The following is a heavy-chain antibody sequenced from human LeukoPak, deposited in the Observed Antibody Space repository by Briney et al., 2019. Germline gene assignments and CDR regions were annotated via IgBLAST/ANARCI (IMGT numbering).Heavy chain of an antibody. V-gene: IGHV3-23*01. Sequence: GGSLRLSCAASGFTFSSCAMTWVRQAPGKGLEWVSAISGTGGSTHYADSVKGRFTISRDNSKNTLYLQMNSLRAEVTAIYYCAKDLQPLANWGQGTLVTVSS. CDR2: ISGTGGST. J-gene: IGHJ4*02. D-gene: IGHD1-1*01. CDR3: AKDLQPLAN. CDR1: GFTFSSCA.